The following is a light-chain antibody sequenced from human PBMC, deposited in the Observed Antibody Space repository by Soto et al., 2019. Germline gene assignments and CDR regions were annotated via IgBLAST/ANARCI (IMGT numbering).Light chain of an antibody. J-gene: IGKJ5*01. V-gene: IGKV3-20*01. CDR2: GAS. Sequence: EIVLTQSPDTQSLSPGEGATLSCRGSQSVSSNYLAWYQQKPGQAPRLLIYGASSRATGIPDRFSGSGSGTDFTLTISRLEPEDFAMYYCQQYGSSAPNTFGQGTRLEIE. CDR1: QSVSSNY. CDR3: QQYGSSAPNT.